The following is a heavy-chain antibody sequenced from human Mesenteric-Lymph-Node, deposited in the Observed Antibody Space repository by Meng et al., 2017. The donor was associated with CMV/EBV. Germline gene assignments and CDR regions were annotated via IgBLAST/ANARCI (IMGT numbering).Heavy chain of an antibody. V-gene: IGHV3-7*01. Sequence: GESLKISCAGSGFTFSSYWVNWVRRAPGKGLEWVANIKSDGTEKNYVDSVKGRFTISRDNAGNSVFLQMNSLRVEDTAVYYCRRGHWDPVWGRGALVTVSS. J-gene: IGHJ4*01. D-gene: IGHD1-26*01. CDR2: IKSDGTEK. CDR3: RRGHWDPV. CDR1: GFTFSSYW.